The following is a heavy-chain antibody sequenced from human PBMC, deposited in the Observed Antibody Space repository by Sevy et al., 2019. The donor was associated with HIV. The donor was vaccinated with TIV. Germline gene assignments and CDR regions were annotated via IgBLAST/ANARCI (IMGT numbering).Heavy chain of an antibody. CDR1: GGSISSGNYY. J-gene: IGHJ5*02. V-gene: IGHV4-30-4*01. CDR2: ISYTGNT. CDR3: ARDGTDYTSSSVWFDP. Sequence: SETLSLTCTVSGGSISSGNYYWHWIRQPPGKGLEWIGYISYTGNTYYNPSLKSPVTISVDTSNNQFSLRLTSVTAADTAVYYCARDGTDYTSSSVWFDPWGQGTLVTVSS. D-gene: IGHD6-6*01.